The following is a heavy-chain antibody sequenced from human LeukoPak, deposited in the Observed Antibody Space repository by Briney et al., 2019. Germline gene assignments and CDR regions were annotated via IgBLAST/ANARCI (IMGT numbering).Heavy chain of an antibody. Sequence: GGSLRLSCAASGFTFSSYEMNWVRQAPGKRLEWVANIKQDGSEKYYVDSVKGRFTISRDNAKNSLYLQMNSLRAEDTAVYYCARKAYNYGAFDYWGQGTLVTVSS. D-gene: IGHD5-18*01. J-gene: IGHJ4*02. CDR2: IKQDGSEK. V-gene: IGHV3-7*01. CDR1: GFTFSSYE. CDR3: ARKAYNYGAFDY.